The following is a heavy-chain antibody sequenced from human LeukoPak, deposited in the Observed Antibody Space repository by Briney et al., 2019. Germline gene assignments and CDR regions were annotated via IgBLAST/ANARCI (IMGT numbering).Heavy chain of an antibody. CDR1: GFTFSSYG. D-gene: IGHD1-20*01. Sequence: GGSPRLSCAASGFTFSSYGMHWVRQAPGKGLEWVAFIRYDGSNKYYADSVKGRFTISRDNSKNTLYLQMNSQRAEDTAVYYCAKDKPEWYNWKNWFDPWGQGTLVTVSS. CDR2: IRYDGSNK. V-gene: IGHV3-30*02. J-gene: IGHJ5*02. CDR3: AKDKPEWYNWKNWFDP.